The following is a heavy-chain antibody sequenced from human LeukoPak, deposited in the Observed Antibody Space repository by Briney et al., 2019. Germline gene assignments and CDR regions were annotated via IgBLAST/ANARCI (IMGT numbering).Heavy chain of an antibody. CDR2: IYYSGST. CDR3: ARSGVLLWFGGPPDY. CDR1: GGSISSGSYY. Sequence: PSETLSLACTVSGGSISSGSYYWGWIRQPPGKGLEWIGSIYYSGSTYYNPSLKSRVTILVDTSKNQFSLKLSSVTAANTAVYYCARSGVLLWFGGPPDYWGQGTLVTVSS. D-gene: IGHD3-10*01. J-gene: IGHJ4*02. V-gene: IGHV4-39*07.